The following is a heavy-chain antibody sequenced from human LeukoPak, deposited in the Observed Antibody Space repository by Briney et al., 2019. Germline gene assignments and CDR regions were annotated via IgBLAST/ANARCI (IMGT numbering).Heavy chain of an antibody. CDR2: IYYSGST. Sequence: PSETLSLTCTVSGGSISSADYYWSWIRQPPGKGLEWIGYIYYSGSTYYNPSLKSRVTISVDTSKNQFSLKLTFVTAADTAVYYCAKAGGVKTAALDLDYWGQGTLVTVSS. CDR3: AKAGGVKTAALDLDY. CDR1: GGSISSADYY. D-gene: IGHD6-25*01. V-gene: IGHV4-30-4*02. J-gene: IGHJ4*02.